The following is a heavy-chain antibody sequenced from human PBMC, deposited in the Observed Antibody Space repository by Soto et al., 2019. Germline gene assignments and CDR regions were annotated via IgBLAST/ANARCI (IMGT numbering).Heavy chain of an antibody. D-gene: IGHD3-22*01. CDR3: ATRCYYDSSGYYYLH. CDR1: GGSFSGYY. Sequence: QVQLQQWGAGLLKPSETLSLTCAVYGGSFSGYYWSWIRQPPGKGLEWIGEINHSGSTNYNPSLKSRVTISVDTSKNQFSLKLSSVTAADTAVYYCATRCYYDSSGYYYLHWGQGTLVTVSS. V-gene: IGHV4-34*01. CDR2: INHSGST. J-gene: IGHJ4*02.